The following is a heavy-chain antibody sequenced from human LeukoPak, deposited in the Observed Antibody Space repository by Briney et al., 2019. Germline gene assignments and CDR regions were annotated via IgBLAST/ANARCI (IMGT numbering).Heavy chain of an antibody. CDR2: INLKSGYT. Sequence: ASEKVSCKASGYTFTSYDINWVRQASGQGLEWMGWINLKSGYTGYAQKFQGRVTITRDTSISTAYMELSSLRSEDTAVYYCARVAGSIDYWGQGTLVTVSS. J-gene: IGHJ4*02. CDR3: ARVAGSIDY. CDR1: GYTFTSYD. V-gene: IGHV1-8*03. D-gene: IGHD6-19*01.